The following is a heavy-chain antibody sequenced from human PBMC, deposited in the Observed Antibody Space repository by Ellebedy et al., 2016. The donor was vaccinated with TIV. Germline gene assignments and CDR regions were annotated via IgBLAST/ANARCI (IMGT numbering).Heavy chain of an antibody. CDR1: GFTSSSYW. D-gene: IGHD1-1*01. Sequence: GGSLRLSCAASGFTSSSYWMSWVRQAPGKGLEWVANIKQDGSEKYYVDSVKGRFTISRDKAKNSLYLQMNSLRAEATAVYYCAGRAYNWNDGSLFDYWGQGTLVTVSS. V-gene: IGHV3-7*03. J-gene: IGHJ4*02. CDR3: AGRAYNWNDGSLFDY. CDR2: IKQDGSEK.